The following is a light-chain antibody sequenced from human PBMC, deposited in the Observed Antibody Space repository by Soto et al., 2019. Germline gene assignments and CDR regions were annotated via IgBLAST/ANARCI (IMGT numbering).Light chain of an antibody. V-gene: IGKV1-39*01. CDR1: QDISNY. J-gene: IGKJ5*01. Sequence: DIQMTQSPSFLSASVGDRVTITCRASQDISNYLVWYQQKPGKAPKPLIYAASSLQSGVPSRFSGSGSGTDFTLTISSLQPEDFATYYCQQSYSTPITFGQGTRLEIK. CDR2: AAS. CDR3: QQSYSTPIT.